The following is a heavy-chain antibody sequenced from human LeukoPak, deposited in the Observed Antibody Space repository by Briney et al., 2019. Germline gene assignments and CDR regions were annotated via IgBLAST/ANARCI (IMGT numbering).Heavy chain of an antibody. V-gene: IGHV3-7*01. J-gene: IGHJ1*01. D-gene: IGHD4-23*01. Sequence: PGGSLRLSCAASGFTFSNYWMSWVRQAQGKGLEWVANIKEDGSEKYYVDSVKGRFTISRDNAKNSLYLEMNSLRAEDTAVYYCARDRATAVTPGYFQHWGQGTLVTVSS. CDR2: IKEDGSEK. CDR1: GFTFSNYW. CDR3: ARDRATAVTPGYFQH.